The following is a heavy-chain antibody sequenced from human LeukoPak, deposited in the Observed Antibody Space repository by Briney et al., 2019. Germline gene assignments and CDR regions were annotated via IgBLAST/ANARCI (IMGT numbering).Heavy chain of an antibody. CDR3: ARVTKWLSKNWFDP. J-gene: IGHJ5*02. CDR2: MNPNSGNT. Sequence: GASVKVSCKASGGTFSSYAISWVRQATGQGLEWMGWMNPNSGNTGYAQKFQGRVTITRNTSISTAYMELSSLRSEDTAVYYCARVTKWLSKNWFDPWGQGTLVTVSS. V-gene: IGHV1-8*03. CDR1: GGTFSSYA. D-gene: IGHD3-22*01.